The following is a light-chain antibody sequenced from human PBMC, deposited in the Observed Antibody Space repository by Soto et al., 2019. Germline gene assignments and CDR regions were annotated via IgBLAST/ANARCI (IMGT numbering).Light chain of an antibody. CDR1: QGISTY. CDR3: QQSYSTTWT. V-gene: IGKV1-39*01. J-gene: IGKJ1*01. Sequence: DIQMTQSPSSLSASVGDRVTITCRASQGISTYLNWYQQRPGKAPNLLIYAASSLQSGVPSRFSGSGSETHFTLTISSLQPEDFATYSCQQSYSTTWTFGQGTKVDIK. CDR2: AAS.